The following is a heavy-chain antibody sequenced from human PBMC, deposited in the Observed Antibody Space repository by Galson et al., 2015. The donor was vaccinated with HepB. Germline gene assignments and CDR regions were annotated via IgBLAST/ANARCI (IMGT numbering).Heavy chain of an antibody. J-gene: IGHJ6*03. V-gene: IGHV3-66*01. D-gene: IGHD4-11*01. CDR2: IYSDGTT. CDR1: GLTVSDNY. Sequence: SLRLSCAASGLTVSDNYFIWVRQAPGKGLEWVSVIYSDGTTYYTDSVKGRFTISRDTSKNTLSLQMNSLRADDMAVYYCARAPMDYSNGYYYYYMDVWGKGTTVTVSS. CDR3: ARAPMDYSNGYYYYYMDV.